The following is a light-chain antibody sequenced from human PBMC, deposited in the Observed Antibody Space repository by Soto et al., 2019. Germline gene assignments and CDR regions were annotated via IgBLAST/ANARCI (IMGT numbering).Light chain of an antibody. CDR1: SSNIGSNT. CDR2: SNN. CDR3: AAWDDSLNVYV. Sequence: QSVLTQPPSASGTPGQRVTISCSGSSSNIGSNTVNWYQQLPGTAPKLLIYSNNQRPSGVPDRFSGSKSGTSASLAIIGLRSEDEADYYCAAWDDSLNVYVFGTGTKLTVL. J-gene: IGLJ1*01. V-gene: IGLV1-44*01.